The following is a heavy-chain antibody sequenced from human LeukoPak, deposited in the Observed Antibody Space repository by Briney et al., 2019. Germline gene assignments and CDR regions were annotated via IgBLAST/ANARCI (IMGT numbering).Heavy chain of an antibody. CDR3: ARDANVVVVAATRRDYYYYGMDV. V-gene: IGHV3-21*04. CDR2: ISSSSSYI. CDR1: GFTFSSYS. J-gene: IGHJ6*02. Sequence: GGSLRLSCAASGFTFSSYSMNWVRQAPGKGLGWVSSISSSSSYIYYADSVKGRFTISRDNAKNSLYLQMNSLRPEDTAVYYCARDANVVVVAATRRDYYYYGMDVWGQGTTVTVSS. D-gene: IGHD2-15*01.